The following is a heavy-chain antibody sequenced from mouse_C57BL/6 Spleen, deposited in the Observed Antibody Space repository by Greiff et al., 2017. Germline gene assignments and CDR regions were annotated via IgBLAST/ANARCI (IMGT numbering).Heavy chain of an antibody. CDR1: GYSFTDYN. CDR2: INPNYGTT. J-gene: IGHJ2*01. CDR3: ARDNYYGSSYWYYFDY. V-gene: IGHV1-39*01. Sequence: VQLKESGPELVKPGASVKISCKASGYSFTDYNMNWVKQSXGKSLEWIGVINPNYGTTSYNQKFKGKATLTVDQSSSTAYMQLNSLTSEDSAVYYCARDNYYGSSYWYYFDYWGQGTTLTVSS. D-gene: IGHD1-1*01.